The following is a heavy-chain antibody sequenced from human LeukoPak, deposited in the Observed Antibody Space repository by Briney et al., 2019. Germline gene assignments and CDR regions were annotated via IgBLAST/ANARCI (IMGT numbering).Heavy chain of an antibody. Sequence: PSETLSLTCTVSGYSISSGYYWGWIRQPPGKGLEWIGSIYHSGSTYYNPSLKSRVTISVDTSKNQFSLKLSSVTAADTAVYYCAAQWLYCGGDCYFDYWGQGTLVTVSS. CDR3: AAQWLYCGGDCYFDY. V-gene: IGHV4-38-2*02. CDR2: IYHSGST. CDR1: GYSISSGYY. J-gene: IGHJ4*02. D-gene: IGHD2-21*02.